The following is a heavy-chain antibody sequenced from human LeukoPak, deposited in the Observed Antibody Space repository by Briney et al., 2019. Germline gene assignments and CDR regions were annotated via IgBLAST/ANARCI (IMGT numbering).Heavy chain of an antibody. J-gene: IGHJ5*02. CDR2: ISGSCRST. V-gene: IGHV3-23*01. D-gene: IGHD6-13*01. Sequence: GGSLRLSCAASGFTFSSYAMSWVRQAAGKGLEWVSAISGSCRSTYYADSVKGRFTISRDNSKNTLYLQMNSLRAEDTAVYYCAKAKFVGIAAAGKVNWFDPWGQGTLVTVSS. CDR1: GFTFSSYA. CDR3: AKAKFVGIAAAGKVNWFDP.